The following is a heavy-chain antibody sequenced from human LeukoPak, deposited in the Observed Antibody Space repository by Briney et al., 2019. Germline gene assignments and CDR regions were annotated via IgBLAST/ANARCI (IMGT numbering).Heavy chain of an antibody. CDR3: ARDRMGSGWSHFDY. J-gene: IGHJ4*02. CDR2: INANTGNP. V-gene: IGHV7-4-1*02. Sequence: ASVKVSCKASGYTFTSYAMNWVRQAPGQGLEWMGWINANTGNPTYAQGFTGRFVFSLDTSVSTAYLQISSLKAEDTAVYYCARDRMGSGWSHFDYWGQGTLVTVSS. D-gene: IGHD6-19*01. CDR1: GYTFTSYA.